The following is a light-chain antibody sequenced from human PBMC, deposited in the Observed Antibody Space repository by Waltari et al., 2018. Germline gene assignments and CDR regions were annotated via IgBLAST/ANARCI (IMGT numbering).Light chain of an antibody. V-gene: IGLV2-18*02. CDR3: STYTSSTVV. Sequence: QSALTQPPSVSGSPGQSVTISCTGSRSDIGSYNRLSWYQQPPGTAPKLMIYEFSYRPSGVPDRFSGSKSGNTASLTISGLQAEDEADYYCSTYTSSTVVFGGGTKLTVL. CDR1: RSDIGSYNR. J-gene: IGLJ2*01. CDR2: EFS.